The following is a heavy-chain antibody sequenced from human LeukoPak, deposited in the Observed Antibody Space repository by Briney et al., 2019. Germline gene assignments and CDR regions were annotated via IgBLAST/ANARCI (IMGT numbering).Heavy chain of an antibody. V-gene: IGHV1-69*06. J-gene: IGHJ6*03. Sequence: SVKVSCKASGGAFSSYAISWVRQAPGQGLEWMGGIIPIFGAANYAQKFQGRVTITADKSTSTAYMELSSLRSEDTAVYYCARVIRDKNYYYYMDVWGKGTTVTVS. CDR2: IIPIFGAA. CDR1: GGAFSSYA. CDR3: ARVIRDKNYYYYMDV.